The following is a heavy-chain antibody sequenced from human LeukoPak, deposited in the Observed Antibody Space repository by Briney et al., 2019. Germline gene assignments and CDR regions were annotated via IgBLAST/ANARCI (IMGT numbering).Heavy chain of an antibody. V-gene: IGHV4-4*07. CDR2: LYTSGST. D-gene: IGHD2-21*02. CDR1: GGSISSYY. Sequence: SETLSLTCTVSGGSISSYYWSWIRQPAGKGLEWIERLYTSGSTNYNPSLKSRVTMSVDTSKNQFSLKLSSVTAADTALYYCTRDNGGDWYAFDIWGQGTVVTVSS. CDR3: TRDNGGDWYAFDI. J-gene: IGHJ3*02.